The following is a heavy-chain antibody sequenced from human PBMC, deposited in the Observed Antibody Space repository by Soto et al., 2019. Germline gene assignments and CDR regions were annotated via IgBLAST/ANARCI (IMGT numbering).Heavy chain of an antibody. CDR1: GFTFSGYA. Sequence: PGGSLTLSCAASGFTFSGYAMSWGRQAPGKGLEWGSAISGSGGSKYYADSVKGRFTIFRDNSKNTLYLQMNRLGAEDTALYYSAKDMVVAAAAGAFDIWGQGTMVTVSS. CDR3: AKDMVVAAAAGAFDI. J-gene: IGHJ3*02. D-gene: IGHD6-13*01. V-gene: IGHV3-23*01. CDR2: ISGSGGSK.